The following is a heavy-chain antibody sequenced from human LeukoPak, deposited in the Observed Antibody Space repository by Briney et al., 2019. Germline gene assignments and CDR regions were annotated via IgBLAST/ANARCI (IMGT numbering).Heavy chain of an antibody. Sequence: GGSLRLSCAASGFSFSTYGMSWVRQAPGKGLEWVAVVWYDGSNKYYGDSVKGRFTISRDNSKDTLYLQMNSLRAEDTAVYYCARAGSGSHPKELGAFDIWGQGTMVIVSS. CDR2: VWYDGSNK. J-gene: IGHJ3*02. D-gene: IGHD1-26*01. CDR3: ARAGSGSHPKELGAFDI. V-gene: IGHV3-33*08. CDR1: GFSFSTYG.